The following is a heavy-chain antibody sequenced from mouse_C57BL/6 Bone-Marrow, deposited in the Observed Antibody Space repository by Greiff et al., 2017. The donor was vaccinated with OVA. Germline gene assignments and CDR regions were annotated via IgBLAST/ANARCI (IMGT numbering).Heavy chain of an antibody. J-gene: IGHJ2*01. CDR1: GYTFTSYG. V-gene: IGHV1-81*01. CDR2: IYPRSGNT. Sequence: QVQLQQSGAELARPGASVKLSCKASGYTFTSYGISWVKQRTGQGLEWIGEIYPRSGNTYYNEKFKGKATLTADKSSSTAYMELRSLTSEDSAVYFCARDRASTTVVARATDYWGQGTTLTVSS. CDR3: ARDRASTTVVARATDY. D-gene: IGHD1-1*01.